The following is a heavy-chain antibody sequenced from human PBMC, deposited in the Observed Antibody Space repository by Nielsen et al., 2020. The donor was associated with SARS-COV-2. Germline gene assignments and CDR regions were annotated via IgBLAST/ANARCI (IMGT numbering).Heavy chain of an antibody. V-gene: IGHV3-74*01. D-gene: IGHD7-27*01. CDR2: VSMDGRGT. CDR3: TRDGHHWDLDN. Sequence: SLKISCAASGFTFSNYWMHWVRQAPGKGLVWVARVSMDGRGTNYADSVKGRFTISRDNAENTLHLDMSSLRVGDSAVYYCTRDGHHWDLDNWGQGALVTVSS. J-gene: IGHJ4*02. CDR1: GFTFSNYW.